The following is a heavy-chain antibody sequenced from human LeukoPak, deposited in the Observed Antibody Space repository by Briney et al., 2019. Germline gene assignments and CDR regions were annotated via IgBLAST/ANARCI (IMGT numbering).Heavy chain of an antibody. CDR2: IYFSGST. J-gene: IGHJ4*02. V-gene: IGHV4-31*03. D-gene: IGHD6-19*01. CDR1: GGPISSGGYY. CDR3: ARDNFSGSRFDY. Sequence: SETLSLTCPVSGGPISSGGYYWSWIRQHPGNGLEWIGYIYFSGSTYYNPSLKSRVTISVDTSKNQFSLKLSSVTAADTAVYYCARDNFSGSRFDYWGQGTLVTVSS.